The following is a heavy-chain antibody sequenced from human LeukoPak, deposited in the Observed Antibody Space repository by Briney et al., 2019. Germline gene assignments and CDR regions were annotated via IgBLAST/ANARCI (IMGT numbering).Heavy chain of an antibody. Sequence: SETLSLTCAAYGGSFSGYYWSWIRQPPGKGLEWIGEINHSGSTNYNPSLKSRVTISVDTSKNQFSLKLSSVTAADTAVYYCARGSGSGWYNTRYYFDYWGQGTLVTVSS. V-gene: IGHV4-34*01. CDR1: GGSFSGYY. J-gene: IGHJ4*02. D-gene: IGHD6-19*01. CDR3: ARGSGSGWYNTRYYFDY. CDR2: INHSGST.